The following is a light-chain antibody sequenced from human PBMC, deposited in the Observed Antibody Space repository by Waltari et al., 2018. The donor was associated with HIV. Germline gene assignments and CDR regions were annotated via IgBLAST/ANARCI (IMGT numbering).Light chain of an antibody. CDR2: EDN. CDR3: QSYHSRPLV. Sequence: NFMLTQPHSVSESPGKTVTISCTRSSGSIASNSVYWYQQRPGSAPTTVIYEDNQRPSGVPDRFSGSIDSSSNSASLTISGLETEDEADYYCQSYHSRPLVFGGGTKLTVL. J-gene: IGLJ3*02. CDR1: SGSIASNS. V-gene: IGLV6-57*03.